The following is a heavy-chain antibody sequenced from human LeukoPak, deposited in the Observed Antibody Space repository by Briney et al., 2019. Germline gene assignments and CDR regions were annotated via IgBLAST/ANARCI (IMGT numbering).Heavy chain of an antibody. J-gene: IGHJ4*02. Sequence: GGSLRLSCAASGFTFSSYWMSWVRQASGKGLEWVANITPDGSQKYYVDSVRGRFTISRDNGKNSLYLQMNSLRAEDTAVYYCADPDSGWGQGTLVTVSS. CDR1: GFTFSSYW. D-gene: IGHD6-19*01. V-gene: IGHV3-7*01. CDR2: ITPDGSQK. CDR3: ADPDSG.